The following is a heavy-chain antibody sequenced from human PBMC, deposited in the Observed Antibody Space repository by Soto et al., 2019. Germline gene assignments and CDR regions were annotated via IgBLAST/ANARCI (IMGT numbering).Heavy chain of an antibody. V-gene: IGHV4-59*01. CDR3: ARVGYCSGGSCFYFDY. D-gene: IGHD2-15*01. CDR2: IYYSGST. J-gene: IGHJ4*02. Sequence: SETLSLTCTVSGGSISSYYWSWIRQPPGKGLEWIGYIYYSGSTDYNPSLKSRVTISVDTSKNQFSLKLSSVPAADTAVYYCARVGYCSGGSCFYFDYWGQGTLVTVSS. CDR1: GGSISSYY.